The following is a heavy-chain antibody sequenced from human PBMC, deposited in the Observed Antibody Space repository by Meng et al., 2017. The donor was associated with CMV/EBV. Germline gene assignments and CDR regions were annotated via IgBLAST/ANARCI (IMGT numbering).Heavy chain of an antibody. CDR2: IYTSGST. CDR1: GGSISRGSYY. CDR3: AREAFKVLFFPFDP. J-gene: IGHJ5*02. Sequence: HVPLDESGPGLVKPSHTLSLPCTVSGGSISRGSYYWSWIRQPAGKGLEWIGRIYTSGSTNYNPSLKSRVTISVDTSKNQFSLKLSSVTAADTAVYYCAREAFKVLFFPFDPWGQGTLVTVSS. V-gene: IGHV4-61*02. D-gene: IGHD1-1*01.